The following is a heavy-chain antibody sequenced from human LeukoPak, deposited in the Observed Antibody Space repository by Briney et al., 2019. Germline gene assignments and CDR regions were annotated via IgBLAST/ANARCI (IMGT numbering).Heavy chain of an antibody. CDR2: INPSGGST. J-gene: IGHJ4*02. V-gene: IGHV1-46*01. D-gene: IGHD6-6*01. CDR1: GYTFTSYY. Sequence: ASVKVSCKASGYTFTSYYMHWVRQAPGQGLEWKGIINPSGGSTSYAQKFQGRVTMTRDTSTSTVYMELSSLRSEDTAVYYCARVSQAYSSSPHFDYWGQGTLVTVSS. CDR3: ARVSQAYSSSPHFDY.